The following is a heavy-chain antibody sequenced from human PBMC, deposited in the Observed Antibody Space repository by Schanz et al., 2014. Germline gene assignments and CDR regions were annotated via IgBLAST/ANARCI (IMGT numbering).Heavy chain of an antibody. CDR1: GGSISSGVHY. J-gene: IGHJ6*02. CDR3: ARDSLRGATGGYGMDV. V-gene: IGHV4-61*09. Sequence: QVLLQESGPVLVKPSETLSLTCTVSGGSISSGVHYWSWVRQPAGRGLEWIGEIYHSGNTNYNASLKIRGTISVDNSKTQFSLKVSSVTAADTAVYYCARDSLRGATGGYGMDVWGQGTTVTVSS. CDR2: IYHSGNT. D-gene: IGHD2-8*02.